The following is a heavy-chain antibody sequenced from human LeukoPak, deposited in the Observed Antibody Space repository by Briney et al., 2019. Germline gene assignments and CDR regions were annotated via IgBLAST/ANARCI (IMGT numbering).Heavy chain of an antibody. CDR3: ATTWANYDFWSGYPYYFDY. Sequence: GASVKVSCKVSGYTLTELSMHWVRQAPGKGLEWMGGFDPEDGETIYAQKFQGRVTMTEDTSTDTAYMELSSLRSEDTAVYYCATTWANYDFWSGYPYYFDYWGQGTLVTVSS. CDR2: FDPEDGET. V-gene: IGHV1-24*01. CDR1: GYTLTELS. D-gene: IGHD3-3*01. J-gene: IGHJ4*02.